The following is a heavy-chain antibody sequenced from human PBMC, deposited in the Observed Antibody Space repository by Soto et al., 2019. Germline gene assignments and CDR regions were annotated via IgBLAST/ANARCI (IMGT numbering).Heavy chain of an antibody. Sequence: PSETLSLTCAVYGGSFSGHSWTWIRQSPGKGLEWIGDINHSGRVNYSPSLKSRVSMSIDTSKDQFSLKLKSVTAADTALYFCARQRTSVVTQAYCDVWGPGSLVTV. V-gene: IGHV4-34*01. D-gene: IGHD2-21*02. CDR3: ARQRTSVVTQAYCDV. J-gene: IGHJ4*02. CDR1: GGSFSGHS. CDR2: INHSGRV.